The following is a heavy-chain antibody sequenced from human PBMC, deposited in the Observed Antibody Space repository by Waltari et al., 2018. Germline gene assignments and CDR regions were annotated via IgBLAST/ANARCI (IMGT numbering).Heavy chain of an antibody. CDR1: GGSISSYY. V-gene: IGHV4-59*01. Sequence: QVQLQESGPGLVKPSETLSLTCTVSGGSISSYYWSWIRQPPGKGLEWIGYIYYRVSNNTNPSLKSRVTIAVDTSKNQFALKLSSVTAADTAVYYGARDREESRGWSPKGWFDPWGQGTLVTVSS. D-gene: IGHD6-19*01. J-gene: IGHJ5*02. CDR2: IYYRVSN. CDR3: ARDREESRGWSPKGWFDP.